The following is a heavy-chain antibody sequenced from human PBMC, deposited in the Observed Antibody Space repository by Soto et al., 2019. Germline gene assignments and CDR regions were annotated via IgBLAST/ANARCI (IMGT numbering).Heavy chain of an antibody. V-gene: IGHV3-23*01. CDR3: AKSVAASLVAASKNWFDP. CDR1: GFTFSSYA. Sequence: EVQLLESGGGLVQPGGSLRLSCAASGFTFSSYAMSWVRRAPVKGLDWVSAISGSGGSTYYADSVKGRFTISRDNSKNTLYLKMNSLSVEDTSVYYCAKSVAASLVAASKNWFDPWGQGTLVTVSS. J-gene: IGHJ5*02. CDR2: ISGSGGST. D-gene: IGHD2-15*01.